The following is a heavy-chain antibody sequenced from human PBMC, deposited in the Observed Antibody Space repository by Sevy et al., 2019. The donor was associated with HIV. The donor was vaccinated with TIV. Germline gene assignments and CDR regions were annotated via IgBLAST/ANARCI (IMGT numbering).Heavy chain of an antibody. Sequence: GESLKISCKGSGYSFTSYWISWVRQMPGKGLEWMGRIDPSDFYTNYSPSFHGNVTISADKSISTAYMQWSSLKASDTAMDYGARHRVWQQPKGSTEYFQHWGQGTLVTVSS. CDR2: IDPSDFYT. CDR3: ARHRVWQQPKGSTEYFQH. J-gene: IGHJ1*01. V-gene: IGHV5-10-1*01. D-gene: IGHD6-13*01. CDR1: GYSFTSYW.